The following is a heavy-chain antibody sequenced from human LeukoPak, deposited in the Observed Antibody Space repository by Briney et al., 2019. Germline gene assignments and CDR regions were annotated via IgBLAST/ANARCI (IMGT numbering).Heavy chain of an antibody. CDR3: ARGRDIVVVPAALSGGYYFDY. J-gene: IGHJ4*02. Sequence: PSETLSLTCAVYGGSSSGYYWSRIRQPPGKGLEWIGEINHSGSTNYNPSLKSRVTISVDTSKNQFSLKLSSVTAADTAVYYCARGRDIVVVPAALSGGYYFDYWGQGTLVTVSS. CDR1: GGSSSGYY. CDR2: INHSGST. V-gene: IGHV4-34*01. D-gene: IGHD2-2*01.